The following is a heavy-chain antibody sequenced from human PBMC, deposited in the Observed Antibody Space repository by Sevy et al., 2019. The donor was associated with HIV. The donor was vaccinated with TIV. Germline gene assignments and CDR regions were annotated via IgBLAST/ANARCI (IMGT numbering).Heavy chain of an antibody. CDR1: GYMFTKYY. CDR3: ARVDSCGGDCYYFDY. J-gene: IGHJ4*02. Sequence: ASVKVSCKASGYMFTKYYIHWVRQAPRQGLECMGIINPSGGGTNYAQKFQGRVTMTRDTSTSTVYMEMSSLRSEDTAVYYCARVDSCGGDCYYFDYWGQGTLVTVSS. D-gene: IGHD2-21*02. V-gene: IGHV1-46*01. CDR2: INPSGGGT.